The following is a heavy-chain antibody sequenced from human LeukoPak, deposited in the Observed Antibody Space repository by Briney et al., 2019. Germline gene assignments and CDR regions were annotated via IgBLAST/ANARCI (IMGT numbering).Heavy chain of an antibody. CDR1: GYTFTSYY. D-gene: IGHD5-24*01. CDR2: INPGGAGT. Sequence: ASVKVSCKASGYTFTSYYIHWVRQAPGQGLEWMGIINPGGAGTNYAQKFQGRVTMTRDTSTGAVYMEVSSLRSEDTAVYYCARERSGRWLQSDPFDPWGQGTLVTVSS. V-gene: IGHV1-46*01. CDR3: ARERSGRWLQSDPFDP. J-gene: IGHJ5*02.